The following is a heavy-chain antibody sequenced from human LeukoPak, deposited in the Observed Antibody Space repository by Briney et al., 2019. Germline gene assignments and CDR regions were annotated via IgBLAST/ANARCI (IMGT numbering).Heavy chain of an antibody. Sequence: SETLSLTCAVYGGSFSGYYWTWIRQFPGMGLEWIAEIIHSGRTNYNPSLTGRVTLSVDTSKNQFSLQLRSVTAADTAVYYCARGILVTVYAAFDYWGQGSLVTVSS. J-gene: IGHJ4*02. CDR1: GGSFSGYY. D-gene: IGHD2-8*01. CDR3: ARGILVTVYAAFDY. V-gene: IGHV4-34*01. CDR2: IIHSGRT.